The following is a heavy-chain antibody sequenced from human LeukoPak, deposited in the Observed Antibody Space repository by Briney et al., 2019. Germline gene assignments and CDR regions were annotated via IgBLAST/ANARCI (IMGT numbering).Heavy chain of an antibody. CDR1: GGSFSGYY. D-gene: IGHD4-17*01. CDR3: ARAQGTATTH. Sequence: SETLSLTCAVYGGSFSGYYWSWIRQPPGKGLEWIGEINHSGSTNYNPSLKSRVTISVDTSKNQFSLKLSSVTAADTAVYYCARAQGTATTHWGQGTLVTVSS. CDR2: INHSGST. J-gene: IGHJ4*02. V-gene: IGHV4-34*01.